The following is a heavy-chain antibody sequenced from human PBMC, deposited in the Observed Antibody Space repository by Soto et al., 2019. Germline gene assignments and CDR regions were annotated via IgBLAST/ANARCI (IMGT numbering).Heavy chain of an antibody. J-gene: IGHJ6*02. Sequence: QVQLVQSGAEVKKPGASVKVSCKASGYTFTRSGISWVRQAHGQGLEWMGWISTYNGDTNYAQTFQGRVTMTTDTSTSTVHMEVRSLISDDTAVYYCAREGVTPYYYYGMDVWGQGTPVTVSS. CDR3: AREGVTPYYYYGMDV. D-gene: IGHD2-21*02. CDR2: ISTYNGDT. CDR1: GYTFTRSG. V-gene: IGHV1-18*01.